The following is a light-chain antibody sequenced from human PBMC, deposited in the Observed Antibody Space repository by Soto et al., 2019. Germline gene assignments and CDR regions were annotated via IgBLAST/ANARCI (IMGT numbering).Light chain of an antibody. CDR1: QTVSSSY. V-gene: IGKV3-20*01. Sequence: EIVLTQSPGTLSLSPGERATLSCRASQTVSSSYLAWYRQKPGQAPRLLIYGASSRATGIPDRFSGSGSGTDFTLIISRLDPEDFAVYYCQQYGSSPLTFGGGTKVESK. CDR2: GAS. J-gene: IGKJ4*01. CDR3: QQYGSSPLT.